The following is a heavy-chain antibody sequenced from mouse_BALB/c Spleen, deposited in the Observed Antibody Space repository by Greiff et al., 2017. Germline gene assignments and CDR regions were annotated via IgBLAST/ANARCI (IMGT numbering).Heavy chain of an antibody. V-gene: IGHV1-55*01. J-gene: IGHJ2*01. CDR3: ARGTTGDY. CDR2: IYPGSGST. CDR1: GYNFTSYW. Sequence: VQLQQPGAELVKPGTSVKLSCKASGYNFTSYWINWVKLRPGQGLEWIGDIYPGSGSTNYNEKFKSKATLTVDTSSSTAYMQLSSLASEDSALYYCARGTTGDYWGQGTTLTVSS. D-gene: IGHD1-1*01.